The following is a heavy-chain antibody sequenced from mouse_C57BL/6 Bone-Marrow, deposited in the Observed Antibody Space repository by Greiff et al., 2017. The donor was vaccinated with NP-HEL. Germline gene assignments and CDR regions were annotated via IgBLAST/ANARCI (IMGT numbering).Heavy chain of an antibody. Sequence: QVQLQQSGPELVKPGASVKISCKASGYAFSSSWMNWVKQRPGKGLEWIGRIYPGDGDTNYNGKFKGKATLTADKSSSTAYMQLSSLTSEDSAVYFCAKDSSGTGAMDYWGQGTSVTVSS. CDR3: AKDSSGTGAMDY. J-gene: IGHJ4*01. CDR2: IYPGDGDT. V-gene: IGHV1-82*01. CDR1: GYAFSSSW. D-gene: IGHD3-2*02.